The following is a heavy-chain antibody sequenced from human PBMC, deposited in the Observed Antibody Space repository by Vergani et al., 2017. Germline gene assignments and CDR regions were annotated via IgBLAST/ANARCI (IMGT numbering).Heavy chain of an antibody. D-gene: IGHD5-12*01. Sequence: EVQLLESGGDLVQPGGSLRLSCAASGFTFIMHAMSWVRQAPGKGLEWVSTLSASDRRTHYADSMKGRFTISRDNSKNTLFLHMNSLRPEDTAVYYCAKVCRSEVASPFGAFDIWGQGTMVTVSS. CDR3: AKVCRSEVASPFGAFDI. CDR1: GFTFIMHA. J-gene: IGHJ3*02. V-gene: IGHV3-23*01. CDR2: LSASDRRT.